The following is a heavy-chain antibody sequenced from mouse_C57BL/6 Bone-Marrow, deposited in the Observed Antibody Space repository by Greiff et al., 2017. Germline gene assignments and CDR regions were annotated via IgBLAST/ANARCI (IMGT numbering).Heavy chain of an antibody. Sequence: QVQLQQSGAELARPGASVKLSCKASGYTFTSYGISWVKQRTGQGLEWIGEIYPRSGNTYYNEKFKGKATLTADKSSSTAYMELRSLTSEDSAVYFCARWGGYYRGDARDYWGQGTSVTVSS. CDR2: IYPRSGNT. J-gene: IGHJ4*01. CDR3: ARWGGYYRGDARDY. CDR1: GYTFTSYG. V-gene: IGHV1-81*01. D-gene: IGHD2-12*01.